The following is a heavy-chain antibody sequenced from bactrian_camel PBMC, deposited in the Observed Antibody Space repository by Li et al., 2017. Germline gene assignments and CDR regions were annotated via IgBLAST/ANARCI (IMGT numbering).Heavy chain of an antibody. CDR1: RGTYRWYC. Sequence: HVQLVESGGGSVQSGGSLKLSCATSRGTYRWYCMGWFRQAPGREREAVATVDNAGSSDYTDSVSGRFTISKDNAKDTDTLYLEMNSLQPEDTAMYYCAIGGGGCSSLGSSLRRGFPYWGQGTQVTVS. D-gene: IGHD1*01. V-gene: IGHV3S57*01. CDR3: AIGGGGCSSLGSSLRRGFPY. CDR2: VDNAGSS. J-gene: IGHJ4*01.